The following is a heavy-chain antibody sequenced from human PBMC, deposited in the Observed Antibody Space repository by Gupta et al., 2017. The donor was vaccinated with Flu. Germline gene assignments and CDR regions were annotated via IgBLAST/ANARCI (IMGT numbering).Heavy chain of an antibody. CDR2: ISWNSGSI. CDR3: AKEQGPHYYYYGMDA. Sequence: EVQLVESGGGLVQPGRSLRLSCAASGFTFDDYAMHWVRQAPGKGLEWVSGISWNSGSIGYADSVKGRFTISRDNAKNSLYLQMNSLRAEDTALYYCAKEQGPHYYYYGMDAWGQGTTVTVSS. CDR1: GFTFDDYA. V-gene: IGHV3-9*01. J-gene: IGHJ6*02.